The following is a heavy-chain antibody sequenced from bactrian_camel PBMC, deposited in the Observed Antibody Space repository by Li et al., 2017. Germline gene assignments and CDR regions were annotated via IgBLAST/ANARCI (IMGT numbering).Heavy chain of an antibody. CDR2: ISSDGTT. D-gene: IGHD7*01. Sequence: HVQLVESGGGSVQAGGSLKLSCVASGYFFSACRMAWYRQAAGKERELVSSISSDGTTDYADSVKGRFTISRDNSKNTLYLQMNSLKTEDTAVYYCAACRRSPLVQHMYWGQGTQVTVS. CDR1: GYFFSACR. CDR3: AACRRSPLVQHMY. V-gene: IGHV3S53*01. J-gene: IGHJ4*01.